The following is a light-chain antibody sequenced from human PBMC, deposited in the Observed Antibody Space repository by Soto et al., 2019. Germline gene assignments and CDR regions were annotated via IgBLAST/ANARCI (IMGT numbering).Light chain of an antibody. CDR3: QQANSFPLT. CDR1: QGISSW. CDR2: SAS. J-gene: IGKJ4*01. Sequence: DIQMTQSPSSVSASVGDRVTITCRASQGISSWLGWYQQKPGQAPKLLIYSASSLQSGVPSRFIGSGSGTDFSLTISSLQPEDFAPYYCQQANSFPLTFGGGTKVEI. V-gene: IGKV1-12*01.